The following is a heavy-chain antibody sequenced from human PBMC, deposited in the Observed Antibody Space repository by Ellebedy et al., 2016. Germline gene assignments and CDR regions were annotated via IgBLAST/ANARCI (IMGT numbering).Heavy chain of an antibody. CDR3: ARNWAVDSSGPAKF. D-gene: IGHD3-22*01. V-gene: IGHV1-8*01. CDR2: MNPNSGNT. Sequence: ASVKVSXKASGYTFTSYDINWVRQATGQGLEWMGWMNPNSGNTGYAQKFQGRVTMTRNTSISTAYMELSSLRSEDTAVYYCARNWAVDSSGPAKFWGQGTLVTVSS. J-gene: IGHJ4*02. CDR1: GYTFTSYD.